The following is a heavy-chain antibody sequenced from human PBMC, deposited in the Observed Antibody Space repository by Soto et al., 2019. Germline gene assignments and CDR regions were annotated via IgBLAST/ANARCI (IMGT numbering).Heavy chain of an antibody. D-gene: IGHD4-17*01. J-gene: IGHJ4*02. CDR3: AGRIRGDYSFDF. Sequence: SCPTLVNPTQTLTLTCSISGFSLTASETRVSWIRQPPGKALEWLARIDWDDEKFYRTSLKRRLTISKDTSKNQVVLTITNMDPVDTATYYCAGRIRGDYSFDFWGQGALVTVSS. CDR1: GFSLTASETR. CDR2: IDWDDEK. V-gene: IGHV2-70*04.